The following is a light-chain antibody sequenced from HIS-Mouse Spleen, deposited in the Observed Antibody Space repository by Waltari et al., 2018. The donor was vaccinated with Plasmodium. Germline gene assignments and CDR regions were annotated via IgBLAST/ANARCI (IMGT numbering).Light chain of an antibody. J-gene: IGKJ1*01. V-gene: IGKV3-20*01. Sequence: EIVLTQSPGTLSLSPVERATLSCRASQSVSSSYLAWYQQKPGQAPRLLISGASSRATCIPDRFSGSGSGKDFTLTISRLEPEDVAVYYCQQYGSSSWTFGQGTKVESK. CDR2: GAS. CDR1: QSVSSSY. CDR3: QQYGSSSWT.